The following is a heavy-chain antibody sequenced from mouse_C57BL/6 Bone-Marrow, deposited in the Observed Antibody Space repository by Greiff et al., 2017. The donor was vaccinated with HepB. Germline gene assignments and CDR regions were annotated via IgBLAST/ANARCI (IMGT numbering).Heavy chain of an antibody. CDR3: TRSTWGYFDV. Sequence: QVQLQQSGAELVRPGASGYTSTDYEMHCVKQTPVHGLEWIGAIDPETCGTAYNQKFKGKATLTADKSSSTAYMELRSLTSEDSAVYYCTRSTWGYFDVWGRGTTVTVSS. V-gene: IGHV1-23*01. CDR1: GYTSTDYE. CDR2: IDPETCGT. J-gene: IGHJ1*03. D-gene: IGHD2-1*01.